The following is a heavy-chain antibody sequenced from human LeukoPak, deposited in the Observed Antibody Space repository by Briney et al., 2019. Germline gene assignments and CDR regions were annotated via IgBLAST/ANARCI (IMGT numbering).Heavy chain of an antibody. CDR3: ANIWWFGESEIDDALDI. Sequence: ASVKVSCKASGYTFTGYYMHWVRQAPGQGLEWMGWINPNSGATKYAQNFQGRVTMTRDTSISTAYMELSSLRYDDTAVYYCANIWWFGESEIDDALDIWGQGTMVTVSS. D-gene: IGHD3-10*01. J-gene: IGHJ3*02. CDR1: GYTFTGYY. V-gene: IGHV1-2*02. CDR2: INPNSGAT.